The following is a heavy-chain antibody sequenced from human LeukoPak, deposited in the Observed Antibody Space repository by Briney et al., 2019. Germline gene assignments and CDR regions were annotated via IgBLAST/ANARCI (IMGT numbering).Heavy chain of an antibody. D-gene: IGHD3-16*01. J-gene: IGHJ4*02. V-gene: IGHV3-21*06. CDR3: ARVPGGFDY. Sequence: GGSLRLSCAASGFTFSISAMSWVGQAPGKGLEWGSSIRTTSTYIFYADSVKCRFTISRDDARSSVFLQLTSLRAEDTAVYYCARVPGGFDYWGQGTLVAVSS. CDR1: GFTFSISA. CDR2: IRTTSTYI.